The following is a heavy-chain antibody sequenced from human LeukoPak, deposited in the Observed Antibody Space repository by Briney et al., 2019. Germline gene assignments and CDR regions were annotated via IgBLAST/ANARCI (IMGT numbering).Heavy chain of an antibody. CDR3: ARDANHIVVVTARGPFDY. D-gene: IGHD2-21*02. CDR1: GFPFSSYG. Sequence: PGRSLRLSFAASGFPFSSYGMHWVRQAPGKGLEWVAVIWYDGSNKYYADSVKGRFTISRDNSKNTLYLQMNSLRAEDTAVYYCARDANHIVVVTARGPFDYWGQGTLVTVSS. J-gene: IGHJ4*02. V-gene: IGHV3-33*01. CDR2: IWYDGSNK.